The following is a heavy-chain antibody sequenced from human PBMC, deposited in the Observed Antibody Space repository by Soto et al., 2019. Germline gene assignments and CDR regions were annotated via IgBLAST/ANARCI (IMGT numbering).Heavy chain of an antibody. J-gene: IGHJ4*02. CDR2: INKSGGSR. V-gene: IGHV3-23*01. D-gene: IGHD2-2*01. CDR3: AKGAEMPTIPFDS. CDR1: GFTFNTFA. Sequence: PGGSLRLSCEASGFTFNTFAMSWVRQAPGRGLEWVSRINKSGGSRYYSDSVRGRFTVSRDNSKNTLFLQINSLRDEDTAIYYCAKGAEMPTIPFDSWGQGALVTVPS.